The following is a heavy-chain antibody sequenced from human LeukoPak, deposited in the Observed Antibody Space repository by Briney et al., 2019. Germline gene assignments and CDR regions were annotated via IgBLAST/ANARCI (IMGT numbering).Heavy chain of an antibody. CDR3: ARVDYGDYAGEDY. J-gene: IGHJ4*02. V-gene: IGHV3-48*04. Sequence: QPGGSLRLSCAASGFTFGPYTMNWVRQAPGKGLEWVSYISSSSGTIYYADSVKGRFTISRDNAKNSLYLQMNSLRAEDTAVYYCARVDYGDYAGEDYWGQGTLVTVSS. CDR2: ISSSSGTI. CDR1: GFTFGPYT. D-gene: IGHD4-17*01.